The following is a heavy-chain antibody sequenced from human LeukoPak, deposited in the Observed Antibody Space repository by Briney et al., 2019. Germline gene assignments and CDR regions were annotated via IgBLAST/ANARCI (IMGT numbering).Heavy chain of an antibody. CDR2: IYYSGST. CDR3: ARDFTMVPFFDY. J-gene: IGHJ4*02. D-gene: IGHD3-10*01. Sequence: PSETLSLTCTVSGGSISSSSYYWGWIRQPPGKGLEWIGSIYYSGSTYYNPSLKSRVTISVDTSKNQFSLKLSSVTAADTAVYYCARDFTMVPFFDYWGQGTLVTVSS. CDR1: GGSISSSSYY. V-gene: IGHV4-39*07.